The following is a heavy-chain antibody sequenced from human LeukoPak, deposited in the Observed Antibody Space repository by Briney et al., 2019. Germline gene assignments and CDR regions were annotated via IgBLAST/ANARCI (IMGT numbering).Heavy chain of an antibody. J-gene: IGHJ6*03. D-gene: IGHD2-2*01. V-gene: IGHV3-21*06. CDR3: AKDVQQYQLQDSHYMDV. Sequence: PGGSLRLSCAASGFTFSSYAMSWVRQAPGKGLEWVSSISSSSSYIYYADSVKGRFTIPRDNAKNSLYLQMNSLRAEDTAVYYCAKDVQQYQLQDSHYMDVWGKGTTVTVSS. CDR1: GFTFSSYA. CDR2: ISSSSSYI.